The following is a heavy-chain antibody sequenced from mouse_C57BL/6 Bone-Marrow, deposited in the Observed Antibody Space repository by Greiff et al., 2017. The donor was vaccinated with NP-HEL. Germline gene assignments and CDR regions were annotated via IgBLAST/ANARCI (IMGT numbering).Heavy chain of an antibody. V-gene: IGHV5-15*01. CDR1: GFTFSDYG. Sequence: EVQLVESGGGLVQPGGSLKLSCAASGFTFSDYGMAWVRQAPRKGPEWVAFISNLAYSIYYADTVTGRFTISRENAKNTLYLEMSSLRSEDTAMYFCARYGYLYAMDYWGQGTSVTVSS. CDR3: ARYGYLYAMDY. D-gene: IGHD2-2*01. J-gene: IGHJ4*01. CDR2: ISNLAYSI.